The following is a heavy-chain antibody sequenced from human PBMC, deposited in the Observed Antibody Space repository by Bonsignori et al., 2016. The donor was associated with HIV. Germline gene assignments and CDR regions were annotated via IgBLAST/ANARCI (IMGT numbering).Heavy chain of an antibody. J-gene: IGHJ6*03. Sequence: QEQLVQSGAEMKKPGASVKVSCKASGYSFTGYYMHWVRQAPGEGLEWMGRINPNTGVTNYGPKFQGRVTMTRDTSINTAYMELSSLKSDDTAVYYCARMSTSLSIDVWGQRDHGHR. CDR1: GYSFTGYY. V-gene: IGHV1-2*06. CDR3: ARMSTSLSIDV. CDR2: INPNTGVT. D-gene: IGHD3-16*02.